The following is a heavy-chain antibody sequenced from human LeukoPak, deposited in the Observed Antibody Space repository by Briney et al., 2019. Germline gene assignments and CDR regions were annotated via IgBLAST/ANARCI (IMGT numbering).Heavy chain of an antibody. Sequence: GESLKISCKGSGYSFTSYWIGWVRQMPGKGLEWMGITYPGDSDTRYSPSFQGQVTISADKSISTAYLQWSSLKASDTAMYYCARPYYYDSSGYYYYAFDIWGQGTMVTVSS. CDR2: TYPGDSDT. D-gene: IGHD3-22*01. V-gene: IGHV5-51*01. CDR3: ARPYYYDSSGYYYYAFDI. J-gene: IGHJ3*02. CDR1: GYSFTSYW.